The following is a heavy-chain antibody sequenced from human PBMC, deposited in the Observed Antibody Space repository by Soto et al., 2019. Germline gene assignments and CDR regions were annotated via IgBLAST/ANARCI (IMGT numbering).Heavy chain of an antibody. Sequence: SETPSLTCTVSGGSVSSGSYYWSWIRQPPGKGLEWIGYIYYSGSTNYNPSLKSRVTISVDTSKNQFSLKLSSVTAADTAVYYCARDLYYYDSSGYDGGFRACDIWGQGTLGTVS. CDR1: GGSVSSGSYY. V-gene: IGHV4-61*01. CDR3: ARDLYYYDSSGYDGGFRACDI. CDR2: IYYSGST. D-gene: IGHD3-22*01. J-gene: IGHJ3*02.